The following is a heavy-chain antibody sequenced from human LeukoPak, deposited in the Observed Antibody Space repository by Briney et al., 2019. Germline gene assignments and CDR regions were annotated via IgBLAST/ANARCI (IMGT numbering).Heavy chain of an antibody. V-gene: IGHV3-21*04. Sequence: GGSLRLSCAASGFTFSSYSMNWVRQAPGKGLEWVSSISSSSSYIYYADSVKGRFTISRDNAKNSLYLQMNSLRTEDTALYYCAKDLDSSGYRFYFRHWGQGTLVTVSS. J-gene: IGHJ1*01. CDR3: AKDLDSSGYRFYFRH. CDR2: ISSSSSYI. D-gene: IGHD3-22*01. CDR1: GFTFSSYS.